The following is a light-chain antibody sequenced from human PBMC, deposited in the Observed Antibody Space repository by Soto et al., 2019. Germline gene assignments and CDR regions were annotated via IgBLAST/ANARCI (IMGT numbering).Light chain of an antibody. V-gene: IGKV3D-11*01. Sequence: EIAMTQSPDTLSVSPGDRATLSCRASQGVRSDLAWYQQKPGQAPRLLIYDASSRATGIPDRFSGGGSGTDFTLTVSSLEPEDFALYYCQQRSGWPTFGQGTKVDI. CDR2: DAS. CDR3: QQRSGWPT. CDR1: QGVRSD. J-gene: IGKJ1*01.